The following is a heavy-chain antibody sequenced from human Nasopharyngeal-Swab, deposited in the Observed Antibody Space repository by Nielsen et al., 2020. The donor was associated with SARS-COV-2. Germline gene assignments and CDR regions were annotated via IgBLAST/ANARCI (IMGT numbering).Heavy chain of an antibody. CDR3: ARDTYCSGGSCYGYGMAV. D-gene: IGHD2-15*01. V-gene: IGHV3-7*01. J-gene: IGHJ6*02. Sequence: VRQMPGKGLEWVANIKEDGREKNYVDSVKGRFTISRDNAKNSLYLQMNSLRADDTAVYYCARDTYCSGGSCYGYGMAVWGQGTTVTVSS. CDR2: IKEDGREK.